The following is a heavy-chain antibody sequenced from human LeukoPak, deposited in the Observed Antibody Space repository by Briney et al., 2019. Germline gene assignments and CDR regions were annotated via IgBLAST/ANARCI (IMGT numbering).Heavy chain of an antibody. V-gene: IGHV4-59*08. D-gene: IGHD2-15*01. J-gene: IGHJ4*02. CDR3: ARNMGYCSGGSCYYHYFDY. CDR2: IYYSGST. CDR1: GGSISSYY. Sequence: PSETLSLTCPVSGGSISSYYWSWIRQPPGKGLEWIGYIYYSGSTNYNPSLKSRVTISVDTSKNQFSLKLSSVTAADTAVYYCARNMGYCSGGSCYYHYFDYWGQGTLVTVSS.